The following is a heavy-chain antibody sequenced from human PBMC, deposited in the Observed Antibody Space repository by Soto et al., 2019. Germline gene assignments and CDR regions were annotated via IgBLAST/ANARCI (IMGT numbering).Heavy chain of an antibody. V-gene: IGHV3-33*01. CDR1: GFTFSNYG. D-gene: IGHD2-21*02. CDR2: IWYDGSNK. Sequence: GGSLRLSCAASGFTFSNYGMHWVRQAPGKGLEWVAFIWYDGSNKFYADSVKGRFTISRDNSKNTLYLQMNSLGAEDTAVYYCARDLAPYCGGDCKIDYWGQGTLVTVSS. J-gene: IGHJ4*02. CDR3: ARDLAPYCGGDCKIDY.